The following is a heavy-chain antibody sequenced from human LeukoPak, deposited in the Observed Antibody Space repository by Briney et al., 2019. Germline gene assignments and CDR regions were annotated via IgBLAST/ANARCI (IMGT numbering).Heavy chain of an antibody. CDR2: ITWNGINI. Sequence: GGSLRLSCAASGFTFDDYAMHWVRLGPGKGLEWGSGITWNGINIGYADSVKGRFTISRDNAKNSLYLQMNSLRAEDTALYYCAKDTTGSWYGNFDYWGHGTLVTVSS. V-gene: IGHV3-9*01. CDR1: GFTFDDYA. CDR3: AKDTTGSWYGNFDY. D-gene: IGHD6-13*01. J-gene: IGHJ4*01.